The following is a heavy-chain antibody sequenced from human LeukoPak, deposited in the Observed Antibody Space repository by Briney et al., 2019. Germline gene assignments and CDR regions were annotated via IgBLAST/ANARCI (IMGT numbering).Heavy chain of an antibody. D-gene: IGHD2-15*01. CDR3: ARAWGVGYCSGGSCYGGFDG. V-gene: IGHV3-74*01. Sequence: AGSLCLSCAASGFTFSSYWMHWIRQPPGKGLVWVSRINSSGSSTSYAECVKGRFTISRDNAKNTLSLQMNSLRAEETAVYHCARAWGVGYCSGGSCYGGFDGWGQGTLVTVSS. J-gene: IGHJ4*02. CDR2: INSSGSST. CDR1: GFTFSSYW.